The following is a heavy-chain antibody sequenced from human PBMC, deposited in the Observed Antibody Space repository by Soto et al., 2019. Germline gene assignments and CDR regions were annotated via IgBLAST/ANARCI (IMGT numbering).Heavy chain of an antibody. CDR2: INPNSGDT. CDR3: ARDPPSRFFLHAFDV. CDR1: GYSFTAYY. D-gene: IGHD3-3*01. Sequence: ASVKVSCKXSGYSFTAYYIYWVRQAPGQGLEWVGWINPNSGDTKYAQMFQDRVTMTRDTSISTAYMELSKLRSDDTAVFFCARDPPSRFFLHAFDVWGQGTTVTVSS. J-gene: IGHJ3*01. V-gene: IGHV1-2*02.